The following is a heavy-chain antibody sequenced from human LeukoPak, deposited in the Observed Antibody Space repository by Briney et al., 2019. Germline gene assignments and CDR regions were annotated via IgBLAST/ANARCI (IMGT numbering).Heavy chain of an antibody. CDR3: AKDTVTTGTDH. CDR2: ISGSGGKT. V-gene: IGHV3-23*01. CDR1: GFTFTTHA. D-gene: IGHD4-17*01. Sequence: GGSLRLSCAGSGFTFTTHAMSWVRQAPGKGLEWVSAISGSGGKTYYADSVKGRFTVSRDNSKNTLYLQMNSLRAEDTAVYYCAKDTVTTGTDHWGQGTLVTVSS. J-gene: IGHJ4*02.